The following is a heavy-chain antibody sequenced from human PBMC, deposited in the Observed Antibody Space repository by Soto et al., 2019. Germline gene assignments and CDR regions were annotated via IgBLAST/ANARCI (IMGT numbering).Heavy chain of an antibody. V-gene: IGHV4-39*01. CDR3: AKNLPRTGRFDY. CDR1: GDSIRSINNY. Sequence: SETLSLTCTVSGDSIRSINNYWGWIRQPPGKGLEWIGNIYYDGSTFYNPSLKSRVAMSIDTSKNQFSLQVSSVTAADTAVYYCAKNLPRTGRFDYWGQGTVVTVSS. J-gene: IGHJ4*02. CDR2: IYYDGST.